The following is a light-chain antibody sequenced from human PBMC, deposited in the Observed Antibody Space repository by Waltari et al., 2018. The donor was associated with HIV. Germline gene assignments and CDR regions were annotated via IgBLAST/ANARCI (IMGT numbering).Light chain of an antibody. J-gene: IGLJ2*01. CDR2: EVN. Sequence: LTSPPPGSGPPGRPSTSSGLETTSVVGVITLVSRYQQHPGKAPKLIIYEVNKRPPGITNRFSGFKSGNTASLTITGLQAEDEADYHCCSYAIGGTFVFGGGTKVTVL. CDR3: CSYAIGGTFV. CDR1: TSVVGVITL. V-gene: IGLV2-23*02.